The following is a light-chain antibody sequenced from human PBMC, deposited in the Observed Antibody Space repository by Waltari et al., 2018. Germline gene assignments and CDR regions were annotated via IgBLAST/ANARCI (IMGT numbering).Light chain of an antibody. J-gene: IGKJ4*01. CDR2: RGS. CDR3: KQYDTYPLT. V-gene: IGKV1-5*03. Sequence: DIQMTQAPSTLSAFVGERVTITCRASQSINRWVVWYQQKPGQVPKFLIYRGSTLQTGVPSRFSGSGSGTEFNLTISSLQPDDSATYHCKQYDTYPLTFGGGTKVEIK. CDR1: QSINRW.